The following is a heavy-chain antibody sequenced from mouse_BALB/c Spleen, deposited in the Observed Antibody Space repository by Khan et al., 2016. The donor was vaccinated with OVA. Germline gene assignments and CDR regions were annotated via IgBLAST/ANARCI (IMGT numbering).Heavy chain of an antibody. D-gene: IGHD1-1*02. Sequence: QVQLQQSGAELVRPGVSVKISCKASGYTFTDYAMHWVTQRHAKSLEWIGVISTNYGDADYNQKFQGKASMTVDRSSSTVYMELARLTSEDSAIYCGVSGGKFAYWGQGTLVTVSA. J-gene: IGHJ3*01. CDR3: VSGGKFAY. CDR2: ISTNYGDA. V-gene: IGHV1S137*01. CDR1: GYTFTDYA.